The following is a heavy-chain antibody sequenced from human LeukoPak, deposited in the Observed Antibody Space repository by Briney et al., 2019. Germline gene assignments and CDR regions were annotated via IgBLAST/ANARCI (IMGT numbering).Heavy chain of an antibody. D-gene: IGHD2-8*02. CDR2: GHHSESS. CDR1: GDSVTSTY. V-gene: IGHV4-59*02. J-gene: IGHJ4*02. Sequence: SETLSLTCSVSGDSVTSTYWSWIRQPPGKGLEWIAYGHHSESSNYNPSFRSRVTIPVDTSRNQFPLRLTSVTAADTAVYYCARESAGSLHDSTAAFHYRGQGILVIVSS. CDR3: ARESAGSLHDSTAAFHY.